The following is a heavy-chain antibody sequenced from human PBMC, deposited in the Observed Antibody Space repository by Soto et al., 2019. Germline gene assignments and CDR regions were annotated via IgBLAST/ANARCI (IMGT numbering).Heavy chain of an antibody. D-gene: IGHD5-12*01. CDR2: IIPILGIA. CDR1: GGTFSSYT. Sequence: ASVKVSCKASGGTFSSYTISWVRQAPGQGLEWMGRIIPILGIANYAQKFQGRVTITADKSTSTAYMELSSLRSEDTAVYYCARGGGNGYNCYFDYWGQGTLVTVSS. J-gene: IGHJ4*02. V-gene: IGHV1-69*02. CDR3: ARGGGNGYNCYFDY.